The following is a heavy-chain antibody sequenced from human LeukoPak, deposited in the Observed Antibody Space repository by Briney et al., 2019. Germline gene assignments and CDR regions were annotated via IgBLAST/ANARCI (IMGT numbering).Heavy chain of an antibody. CDR1: GFTFSSYG. V-gene: IGHV3-30*02. D-gene: IGHD1-1*01. CDR3: AKGTGTTLEYYFDY. Sequence: PGGSLRLSCAASGFTFSSYGMHWVRQAPGKGLEWVAFIRYDGSNKYYADSVKGRFTISRDNSKNTLYLQMNSLRAEDTAVYYCAKGTGTTLEYYFDYWGQGTPVTVSS. J-gene: IGHJ4*02. CDR2: IRYDGSNK.